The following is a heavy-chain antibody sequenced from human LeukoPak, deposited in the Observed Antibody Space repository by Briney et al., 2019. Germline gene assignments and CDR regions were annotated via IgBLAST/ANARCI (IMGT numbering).Heavy chain of an antibody. J-gene: IGHJ6*03. CDR1: GFTFSSYS. D-gene: IGHD1/OR15-1a*01. CDR2: IRSNSSYI. V-gene: IGHV3-21*01. CDR3: VRDRRDDWNNYYYYYMDV. Sequence: GGSLRLSCAASGFTFSSYSMNWVRQAPGKGLEWVSCIRSNSSYIYYTDSVKGRFTISRDNAKNSLYLQMNSLRAEDTAVYYCVRDRRDDWNNYYYYYMDVWGKGTTVTVSS.